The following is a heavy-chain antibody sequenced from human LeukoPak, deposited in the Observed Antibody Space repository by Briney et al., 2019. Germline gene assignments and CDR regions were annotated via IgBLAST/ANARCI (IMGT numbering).Heavy chain of an antibody. CDR3: ASAMPAMIVVKGFDY. CDR2: ISYDGSNK. Sequence: GRSLRLFCAASGFTFSSYGMHWVRQAPGKGLEWVAVISYDGSNKYYADSVKGRFTISRDNSKNTLYLQMNSLRAEDTAVYYCASAMPAMIVVKGFDYWGQGTLVTVSS. J-gene: IGHJ4*02. D-gene: IGHD3-22*01. CDR1: GFTFSSYG. V-gene: IGHV3-30*03.